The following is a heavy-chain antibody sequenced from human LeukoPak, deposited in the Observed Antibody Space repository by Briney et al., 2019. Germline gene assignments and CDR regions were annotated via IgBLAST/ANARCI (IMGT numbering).Heavy chain of an antibody. CDR1: GFTLSSYW. CDR2: IKQDGSEK. CDR3: ARLRYHDFWSGYWKYYYYMDV. Sequence: GGPLRLSCAASGFTLSSYWMSWVRQAPGKGLEWVANIKQDGSEKYYVDSVKGRFTISRDNAKNSLYLQMNSLRAEDTAVYYRARLRYHDFWSGYWKYYYYMDVWGKGTTVTVSS. V-gene: IGHV3-7*01. J-gene: IGHJ6*03. D-gene: IGHD3-3*01.